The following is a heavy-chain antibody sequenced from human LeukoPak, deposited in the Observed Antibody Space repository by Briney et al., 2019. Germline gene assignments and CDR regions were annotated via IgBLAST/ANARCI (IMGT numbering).Heavy chain of an antibody. Sequence: GGSLRLSCAASGFTVSSNYMSWVRQAPGKGLEWVSVIYSGGSTYYADSVKGRLTISRDNSKNTLYLQMNSLRAEDTAVYYCAKISYESSGYYYLDYWGQGTLVTVSS. D-gene: IGHD3-22*01. CDR3: AKISYESSGYYYLDY. CDR2: IYSGGST. CDR1: GFTVSSNY. J-gene: IGHJ4*02. V-gene: IGHV3-53*01.